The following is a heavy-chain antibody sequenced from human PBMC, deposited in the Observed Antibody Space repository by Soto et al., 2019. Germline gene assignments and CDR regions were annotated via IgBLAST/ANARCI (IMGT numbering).Heavy chain of an antibody. CDR2: ISGSGGST. J-gene: IGHJ3*02. CDR3: AKAYSSSWYQAFDI. D-gene: IGHD6-13*01. Sequence: EVQLLESGGGLVQPGGSPRRSCAASGLTFSSYAMSWVRQAPGKGLEWVSAISGSGGSTYYADSVKGRFTISRDNSKNTLYLQMNSLRAEDTAVYYCAKAYSSSWYQAFDIWGQGTMVTVSS. CDR1: GLTFSSYA. V-gene: IGHV3-23*01.